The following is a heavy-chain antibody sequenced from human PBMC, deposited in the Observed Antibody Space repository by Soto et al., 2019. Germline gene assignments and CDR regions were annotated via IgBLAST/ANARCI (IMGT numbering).Heavy chain of an antibody. J-gene: IGHJ4*02. Sequence: GGSLRLSCAAAGFTFSTYGMHWVRQAPGKGLEWVAVIGDGGTNEYYADSAKGRFTISRDNSRNTLYLQMNSLGAEDTAVYYCARDGLKSSGWYGAFDYWGQGILVTVSS. CDR2: IGDGGTNE. V-gene: IGHV3-33*01. CDR3: ARDGLKSSGWYGAFDY. CDR1: GFTFSTYG. D-gene: IGHD6-13*01.